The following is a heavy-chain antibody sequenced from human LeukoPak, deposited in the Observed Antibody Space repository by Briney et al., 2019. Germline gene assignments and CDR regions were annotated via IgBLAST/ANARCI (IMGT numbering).Heavy chain of an antibody. CDR1: GGSISSYY. CDR3: ARLPQRYDSSGYPRDFDY. CDR2: IYYSGST. J-gene: IGHJ4*02. D-gene: IGHD3-22*01. Sequence: SETLSLTCTVSGGSISSYYWSWIRQPPGKGLEWIGYIYYSGSTNYNPSLKNRVTMSVDTSKNQFSLKPSSVTAADTAVYYCARLPQRYDSSGYPRDFDYWGQGTLVTVSS. V-gene: IGHV4-59*12.